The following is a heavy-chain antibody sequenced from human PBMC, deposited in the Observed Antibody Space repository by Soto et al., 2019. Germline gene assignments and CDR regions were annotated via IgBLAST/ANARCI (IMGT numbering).Heavy chain of an antibody. D-gene: IGHD4-17*01. V-gene: IGHV3-23*01. CDR2: ISSSGGST. CDR3: ANDWVKDDGDYDYFDS. Sequence: EVQLLESGGGLVQPGGSLRLSCAASEFTFSSYAMSWVRQAPGKGLVWVSAISSSGGSTYYADSVKGRFTSARDNSKNKLYLQMNCLRAEDTDVYYSANDWVKDDGDYDYFDSWGQGALVTVSS. CDR1: EFTFSSYA. J-gene: IGHJ4*02.